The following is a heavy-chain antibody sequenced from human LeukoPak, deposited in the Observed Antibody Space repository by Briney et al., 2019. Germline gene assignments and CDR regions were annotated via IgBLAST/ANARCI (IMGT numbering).Heavy chain of an antibody. Sequence: GGSLRLSCAASGFTFSSYEMNWVRQAPGKGLEWVANIQQDGSEKYYVDSVKGRFTISRDNAKNSLYLQMNSLRAEDTAVYYCAKDRLTTVVMGYLDYWGQGTLVTVSS. V-gene: IGHV3-7*01. D-gene: IGHD4-23*01. CDR1: GFTFSSYE. J-gene: IGHJ4*02. CDR2: IQQDGSEK. CDR3: AKDRLTTVVMGYLDY.